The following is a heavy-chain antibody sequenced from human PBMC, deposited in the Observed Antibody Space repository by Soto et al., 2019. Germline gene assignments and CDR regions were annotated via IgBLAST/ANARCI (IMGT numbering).Heavy chain of an antibody. CDR1: GFTFSNAW. CDR2: IKSKTDGGTT. D-gene: IGHD3-22*01. V-gene: IGHV3-15*07. CDR3: TTDWGPRDSSGYYEDAFDI. J-gene: IGHJ3*02. Sequence: GGSLRLSCAASGFTFSNAWMNWVRQAPGKGLEWVGRIKSKTDGGTTDYAAPVKGRFTISRDDSKNTLYLQMNSLKTEDTAVYYCTTDWGPRDSSGYYEDAFDIWGQGTMVTVSS.